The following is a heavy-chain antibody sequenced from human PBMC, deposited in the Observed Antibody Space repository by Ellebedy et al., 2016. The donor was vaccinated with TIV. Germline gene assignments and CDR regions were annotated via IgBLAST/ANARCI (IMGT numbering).Heavy chain of an antibody. CDR3: ARDLCSSTSCLYYYYGMDV. V-gene: IGHV4-39*07. D-gene: IGHD2-2*01. CDR1: GGSISSSSYY. J-gene: IGHJ6*02. Sequence: SETLSLXXTVSGGSISSSSYYWGWIRQPPGKGLEWIGSIYYRGSTYYNPSLKSRVTISVDTSKNQFSLKLSSVTAADTAVYYCARDLCSSTSCLYYYYGMDVWGQGTTVTVSS. CDR2: IYYRGST.